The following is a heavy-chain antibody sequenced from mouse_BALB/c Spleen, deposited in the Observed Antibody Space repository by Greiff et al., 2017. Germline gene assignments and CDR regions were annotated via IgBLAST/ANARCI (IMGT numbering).Heavy chain of an antibody. Sequence: VQLVESGAELAKPGASVKMSCKASGYTFTSYWMHWVKQRPGQGLEWIGYINPSTGYTEYNQKFKDKATLTADKSSSTAYMQLSSLTSEDSAVYYCARDLCGTGDYWGQGTTLTVSS. V-gene: IGHV1-7*01. CDR2: INPSTGYT. J-gene: IGHJ2*01. D-gene: IGHD4-1*01. CDR3: ARDLCGTGDY. CDR1: GYTFTSYW.